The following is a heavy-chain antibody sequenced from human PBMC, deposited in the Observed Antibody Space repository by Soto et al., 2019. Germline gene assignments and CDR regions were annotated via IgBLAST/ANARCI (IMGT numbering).Heavy chain of an antibody. D-gene: IGHD2-21*01. CDR3: ANHGVEAGICGMDV. CDR2: IYYSGST. Sequence: QLQLQESGPGLVKPSETLSLTCTVSGGSISSSSYYWGWIRQPPGKGLEWIGSIYYSGSTYYNPSLKSRVTISVDTSKNQFSLKLSSVTAADTAVYYCANHGVEAGICGMDVWGQGTTVTVSS. V-gene: IGHV4-39*01. CDR1: GGSISSSSYY. J-gene: IGHJ6*02.